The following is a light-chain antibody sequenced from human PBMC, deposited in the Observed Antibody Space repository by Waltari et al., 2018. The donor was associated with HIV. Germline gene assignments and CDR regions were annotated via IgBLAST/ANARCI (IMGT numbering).Light chain of an antibody. V-gene: IGKV3-11*01. Sequence: DIVLTQSPATLPLSPGERATLSCRASQSVSSYLAWYQQKPGQAPRLLIYDASNRATGIPARFSGSGSGTDFTLTISSLEPEDFAVYYCQQRSSWPRTFGQGTKVEIK. J-gene: IGKJ1*01. CDR3: QQRSSWPRT. CDR1: QSVSSY. CDR2: DAS.